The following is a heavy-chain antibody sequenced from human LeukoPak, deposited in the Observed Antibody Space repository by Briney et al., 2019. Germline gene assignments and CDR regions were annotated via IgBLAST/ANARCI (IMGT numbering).Heavy chain of an antibody. J-gene: IGHJ3*02. D-gene: IGHD1-26*01. V-gene: IGHV3-53*01. CDR1: GFTVSSNY. Sequence: GGSLRLSCAASGFTVSSNYMSWVRQAPGKGLEWVSVIYSGGSTYYADSVKGRFTISRDNSKNTLYLQMNSLRAEDTAVYYCARKKWEHEAFDIWGQGTMVTVSS. CDR3: ARKKWEHEAFDI. CDR2: IYSGGST.